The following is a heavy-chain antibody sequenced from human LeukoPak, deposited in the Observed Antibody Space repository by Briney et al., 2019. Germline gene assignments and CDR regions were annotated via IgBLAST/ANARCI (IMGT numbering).Heavy chain of an antibody. Sequence: GGSLRLSCAASGFTFSSYSMNWVRQAPGKGLEWVSYISSSSSTIYYADSVKGRFTISRDNAKNSLYLQMNSLRAEDTAVYYCTRVGSSGSVDYWGQGTLVTVSS. V-gene: IGHV3-48*01. CDR2: ISSSSSTI. CDR1: GFTFSSYS. J-gene: IGHJ4*02. CDR3: TRVGSSGSVDY. D-gene: IGHD1-1*01.